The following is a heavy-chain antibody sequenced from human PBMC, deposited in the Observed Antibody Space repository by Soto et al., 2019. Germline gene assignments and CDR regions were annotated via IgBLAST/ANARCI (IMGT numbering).Heavy chain of an antibody. D-gene: IGHD3-16*01. J-gene: IGHJ5*02. CDR2: MNPYSGNT. CDR1: GYTFSDYD. V-gene: IGHV1-8*01. CDR3: ARGRFRRTWFDP. Sequence: QVQLVQSGAEVKKPGDSVKVFCKASGYTFSDYDINWVRQAAGQGLEWMGWMNPYSGNTGYAQKFQGRVTMTTDTSITTAYLELSSLTFEDTAIYYCARGRFRRTWFDPWGQGTLVTVSS.